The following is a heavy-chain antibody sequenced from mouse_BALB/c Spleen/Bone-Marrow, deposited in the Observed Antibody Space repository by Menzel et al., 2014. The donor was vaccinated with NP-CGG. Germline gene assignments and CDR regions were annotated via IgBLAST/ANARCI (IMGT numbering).Heavy chain of an antibody. CDR3: ASVSAWFAY. V-gene: IGHV5-17*02. CDR2: ISSGSSTI. CDR1: GFTFSSFG. J-gene: IGHJ3*01. Sequence: EVKLMESGGGLVQPGGSRKLSCAASGFTFSSFGMHWVRQAPEKGLEWVAYISSGSSTIYYADTVKGRFTISRDNPKNPLFLQMTSLRSEDTPMYYCASVSAWFAYWGQGTLVTVSA. D-gene: IGHD3-1*01.